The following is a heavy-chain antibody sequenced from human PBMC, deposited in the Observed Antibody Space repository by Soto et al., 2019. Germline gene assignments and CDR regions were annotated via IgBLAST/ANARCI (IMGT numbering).Heavy chain of an antibody. CDR2: IYYSGST. CDR1: GGSVSSGSYY. D-gene: IGHD6-19*01. CDR3: ARGIEGWYQGRYYYGMDV. Sequence: QVQLQESGPGLVKPETLSLTCTVSGGSVSSGSYYWSWIRQPPGKGLEWIGYIYYSGSTNYNPSLKPRVTTSVAPSKNQFSLKLSSVTAADTAVYYCARGIEGWYQGRYYYGMDVWGQGTTVTVSS. V-gene: IGHV4-61*01. J-gene: IGHJ6*02.